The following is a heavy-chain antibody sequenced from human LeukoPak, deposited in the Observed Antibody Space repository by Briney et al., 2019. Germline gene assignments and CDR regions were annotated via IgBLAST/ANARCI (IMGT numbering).Heavy chain of an antibody. CDR1: GFTFSSYS. J-gene: IGHJ6*02. CDR3: ARAPDIVATIKGYYYYGMDV. CDR2: ISSGSSYI. Sequence: GGSLRLSCAASGFTFSSYSMNWVRQAPGKGLEWVSSISSGSSYIYYADSVKGRFTISRDNAKNSLYLQMSSLRAEDTAVYYCARAPDIVATIKGYYYYGMDVWGQGTTVTVSS. D-gene: IGHD5-12*01. V-gene: IGHV3-21*01.